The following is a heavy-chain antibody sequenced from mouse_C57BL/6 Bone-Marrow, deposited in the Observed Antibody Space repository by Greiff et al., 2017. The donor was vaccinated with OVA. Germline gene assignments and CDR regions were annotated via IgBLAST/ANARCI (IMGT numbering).Heavy chain of an antibody. V-gene: IGHV1-5*01. Sequence: VQLQQSGTVLARPGASVKMSCKTSGYTFTSYWMHWVKQRPGQGLEWIGAIYPGNSDTSYNQKFKGKAKLTAVTSASTAYMELSSLTNEDSAVYYCTPYDYGSSYNIDYWGQGTTLTVSS. CDR3: TPYDYGSSYNIDY. D-gene: IGHD1-1*01. CDR2: IYPGNSDT. CDR1: GYTFTSYW. J-gene: IGHJ2*01.